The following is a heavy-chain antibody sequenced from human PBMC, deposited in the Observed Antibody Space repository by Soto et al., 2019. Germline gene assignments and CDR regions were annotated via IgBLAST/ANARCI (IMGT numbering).Heavy chain of an antibody. CDR3: ARYELYCSSTSCAYAGYYYYGMDV. V-gene: IGHV1-69*13. J-gene: IGHJ6*02. CDR1: GGTLSSYS. CDR2: VIPIFGTE. D-gene: IGHD2-2*01. Sequence: AVKVSCKASGGTLSSYSYCWVGQAPGPGLEWVGGVIPIFGTESNAKNFQGRVTITADESTSTAYMELSSLRSEDTAVYYCARYELYCSSTSCAYAGYYYYGMDVWGQGTTVTVSS.